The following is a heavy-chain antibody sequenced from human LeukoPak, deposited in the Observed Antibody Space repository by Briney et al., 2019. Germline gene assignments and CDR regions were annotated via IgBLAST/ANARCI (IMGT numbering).Heavy chain of an antibody. V-gene: IGHV3-11*01. CDR1: GFTFSDYY. Sequence: GGSLRPSCAAAGFTFSDYYMSWIRQAPGKGLEWVSYISSSGSTIYYADSVKGRFTISRDNAKNSLYLQMNSLRAEDTAVYYCARARDTIFGVPYDAFDIWGQGTMVTVSS. D-gene: IGHD3-3*01. CDR2: ISSSGSTI. CDR3: ARARDTIFGVPYDAFDI. J-gene: IGHJ3*02.